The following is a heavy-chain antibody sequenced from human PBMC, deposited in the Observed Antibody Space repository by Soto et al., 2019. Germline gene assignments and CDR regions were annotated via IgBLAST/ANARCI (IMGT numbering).Heavy chain of an antibody. Sequence: ASVKVSCKASGYTFTSYGISWVRRAPGQGLEWMGWINAGNGNTRFSQNLQGRVTITRDTSARTVYMELSSLRSEDTAVYYCARGHLAVVPVASWFYYMDVWGKGTTVTVSS. V-gene: IGHV1-18*01. CDR2: INAGNGNT. CDR3: ARGHLAVVPVASWFYYMDV. J-gene: IGHJ6*03. CDR1: GYTFTSYG. D-gene: IGHD2-2*01.